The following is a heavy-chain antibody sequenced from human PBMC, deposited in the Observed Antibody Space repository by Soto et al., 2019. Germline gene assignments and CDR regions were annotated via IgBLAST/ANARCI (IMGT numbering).Heavy chain of an antibody. CDR3: AKGVLSFHYGMGV. CDR2: ISSTAGKTS. D-gene: IGHD3-10*01. CDR1: GFTFNTYP. Sequence: GVSLRLSCATSGFTFNTYPMTCVRQAPGKGLEWVSSISSTAGKTSSYADSVKGRFAISRDFSDNTVYLQMDNLRVDDTAVYFCAKGVLSFHYGMGVWGKGTTVTVSS. J-gene: IGHJ6*04. V-gene: IGHV3-23*01.